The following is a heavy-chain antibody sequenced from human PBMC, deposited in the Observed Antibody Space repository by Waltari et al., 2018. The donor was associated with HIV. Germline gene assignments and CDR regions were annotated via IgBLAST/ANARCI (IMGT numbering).Heavy chain of an antibody. CDR2: INTKTGNP. D-gene: IGHD3-10*01. J-gene: IGHJ4*02. CDR1: GYTFTNFA. Sequence: QVHLVQSGSELKKPGASVKVSCKASGYTFTNFAMNWVRQAPGQGLEWIGWINTKTGNPTYAQGFTGRFVFSLDTSVTTAYLQISSLKAEDTAVYYCGRGPGRSVDYWGQGTLVTVSS. V-gene: IGHV7-4-1*02. CDR3: GRGPGRSVDY.